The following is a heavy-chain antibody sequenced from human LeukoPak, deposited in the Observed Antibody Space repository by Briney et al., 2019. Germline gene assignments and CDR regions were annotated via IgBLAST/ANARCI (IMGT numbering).Heavy chain of an antibody. Sequence: GGSLRLSCAASGFTFDDYGMSWVRQAPGKGLEWVANMNQDGAEKYYVDSVKGRFTISRDNAKNSMYLQMNSLRAEDTAVYFCRRGYRRFFEYWGRGPLVTVPS. CDR1: GFTFDDYG. CDR3: RRGYRRFFEY. V-gene: IGHV3-7*01. CDR2: MNQDGAEK. J-gene: IGHJ4*02. D-gene: IGHD1-14*01.